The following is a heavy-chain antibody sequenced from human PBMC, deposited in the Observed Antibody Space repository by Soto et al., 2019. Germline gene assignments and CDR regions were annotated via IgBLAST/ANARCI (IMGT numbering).Heavy chain of an antibody. V-gene: IGHV2-5*02. Sequence: QITLKESGPTLVKPTQTLTLTCTFSGFSLSTSGVGVGWIRQPPGKALEWLALIYWDDDKRYSPSLKSRLTITKNTPQNQVVLTMTNMDPVDTATYSCAHTLRYFDWFFPYPFDYWGQGTLVTVSS. CDR2: IYWDDDK. CDR3: AHTLRYFDWFFPYPFDY. D-gene: IGHD3-9*01. CDR1: GFSLSTSGVG. J-gene: IGHJ4*02.